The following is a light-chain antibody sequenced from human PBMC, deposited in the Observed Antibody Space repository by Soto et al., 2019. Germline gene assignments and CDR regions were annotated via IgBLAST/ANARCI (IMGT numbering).Light chain of an antibody. CDR2: GAS. V-gene: IGKV3-15*01. Sequence: EIVMTQSPATLSVSPGERATLSCRASQSVSSNLAWYQQKPGQAPRLLIYGASTRATGIPARFSGSGSGTDFTPTIGSQQAEDLADYCWQYDNYRWTFGQGTKVDI. J-gene: IGKJ1*01. CDR3: WQYDNYRWT. CDR1: QSVSSN.